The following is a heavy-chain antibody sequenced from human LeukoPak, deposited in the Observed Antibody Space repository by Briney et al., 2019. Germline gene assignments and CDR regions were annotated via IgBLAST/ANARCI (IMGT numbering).Heavy chain of an antibody. CDR1: GYTFTSYA. V-gene: IGHV1-3*01. CDR3: ARDRRYFDYYYGMDV. D-gene: IGHD3-9*01. CDR2: INAGNGNT. Sequence: ASVKVSCKASGYTFTSYAMHWVRQAPGQRLEWMGWINAGNGNTKYSQKFQGRVTITRDTSASTAYMELSSLRSEDTAVYYCARDRRYFDYYYGMDVWGKGTTVTVSS. J-gene: IGHJ6*04.